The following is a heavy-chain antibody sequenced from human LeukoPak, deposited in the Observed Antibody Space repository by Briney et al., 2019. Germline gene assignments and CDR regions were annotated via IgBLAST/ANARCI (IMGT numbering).Heavy chain of an antibody. CDR1: GFTFSDYY. Sequence: GGSLRLSCAASGFTFSDYYMTWIRQAPGRGLEWISYINGSSSDTKYADSVKGRFTISRDNAKNSVYLLMNSLRAEDTAVYYCARVFSGYANQYYFDYWGQGTLVTVSS. CDR2: INGSSSDT. D-gene: IGHD5-12*01. J-gene: IGHJ4*02. V-gene: IGHV3-11*05. CDR3: ARVFSGYANQYYFDY.